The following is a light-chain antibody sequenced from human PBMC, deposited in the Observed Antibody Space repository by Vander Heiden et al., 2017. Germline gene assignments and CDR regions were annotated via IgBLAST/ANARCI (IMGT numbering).Light chain of an antibody. CDR3: TSFSSSGTYV. J-gene: IGLJ1*01. CDR1: SSDVGSYNH. V-gene: IGLV2-18*02. CDR2: GVN. Sequence: QSALTQPPSVSGSPGRSVPFPSTGTSSDVGSYNHISWYQQPPGTAPKLIIYGVNNRPSGVPDRFSGSKSGNTASLTISGLQAEDEADYYCTSFSSSGTYVFGTGTEVTV.